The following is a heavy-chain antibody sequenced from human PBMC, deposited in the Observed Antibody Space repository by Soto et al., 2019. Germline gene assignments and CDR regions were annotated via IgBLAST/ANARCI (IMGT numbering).Heavy chain of an antibody. V-gene: IGHV1-18*01. D-gene: IGHD3-16*01. CDR2: ISAYNGNT. CDR3: ARGGTQIDY. J-gene: IGHJ4*02. Sequence: QVQLVQSGAEVKKPGASVKVSCKASGYTFTNFGISWVRQAPGQGLEWMGWISAYNGNTNYAQKFQGRVTMTTDTSPRTAYMEVRSLGFDDPAVYYCARGGTQIDYWGQGTLVTVSS. CDR1: GYTFTNFG.